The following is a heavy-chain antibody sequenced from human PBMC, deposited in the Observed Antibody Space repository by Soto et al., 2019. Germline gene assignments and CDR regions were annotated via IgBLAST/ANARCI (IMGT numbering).Heavy chain of an antibody. V-gene: IGHV1-3*01. CDR3: ARGGIAVAGTIDY. Sequence: GASVKVSCKASGFAFTTYSLHWVRQAPGQRLEWMAWTNGDNGKIEYSQKFQNRVTITRDTSASTVYIELRSLRSEDTAVYYCARGGIAVAGTIDYWGQGTLVTVSS. CDR2: TNGDNGKI. D-gene: IGHD6-19*01. J-gene: IGHJ4*02. CDR1: GFAFTTYS.